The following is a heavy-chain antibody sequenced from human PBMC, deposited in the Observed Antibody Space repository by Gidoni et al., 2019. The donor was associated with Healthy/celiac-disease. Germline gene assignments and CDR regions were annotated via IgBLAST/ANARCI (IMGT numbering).Heavy chain of an antibody. D-gene: IGHD6-19*01. CDR1: GGSISSGSYY. CDR3: ARDKRSNSSGWPENWFDP. CDR2: IYTSGST. J-gene: IGHJ5*02. V-gene: IGHV4-61*02. Sequence: QVQLQESGPGLVKPSQTLSLTCTVSGGSISSGSYYWSWIRQPAGKGLEWIGRIYTSGSTNYNPSLKSRVTISVDTSKNQFSLKLSSVTAADTAVYYCARDKRSNSSGWPENWFDPWGQGTLVTVSS.